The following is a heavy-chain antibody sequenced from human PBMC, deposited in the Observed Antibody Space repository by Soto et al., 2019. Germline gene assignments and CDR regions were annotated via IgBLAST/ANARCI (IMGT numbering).Heavy chain of an antibody. CDR1: GFTFSSYS. J-gene: IGHJ4*02. D-gene: IGHD6-13*01. CDR2: ISSSSSTI. CDR3: ARDDLYSTPFEVYFDY. V-gene: IGHV3-48*01. Sequence: GGALRLSCAASGFTFSSYSMNWVRQAPGKGLEWVSYISSSSSTIYYADSVKGRFTISRDNAKNSLYLQMNSPRAEDTAVYYCARDDLYSTPFEVYFDYWGQGTLVTVSS.